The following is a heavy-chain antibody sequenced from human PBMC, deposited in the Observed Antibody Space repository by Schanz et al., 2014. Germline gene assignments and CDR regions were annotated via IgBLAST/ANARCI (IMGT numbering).Heavy chain of an antibody. J-gene: IGHJ4*02. CDR1: GFTFSSYG. CDR2: IWYDGSNK. D-gene: IGHD2-8*02. CDR3: AKSLESCPGGRCSRGYFDY. Sequence: QVQLVESGGGVVQPGRSLRLSCAASGFTFSSYGMHWVRQAPGKGLEWVAVIWYDGSNKYYADSVKSRFTISRDNFKGALYLQMSSLRAEDTAVYYCAKSLESCPGGRCSRGYFDYWGQGTLVTVSS. V-gene: IGHV3-33*06.